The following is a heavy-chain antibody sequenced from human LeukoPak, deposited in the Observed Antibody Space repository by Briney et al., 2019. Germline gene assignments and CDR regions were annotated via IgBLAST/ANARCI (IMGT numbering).Heavy chain of an antibody. CDR3: ARAYYDSSGYYYWSFDY. CDR2: IYYSGST. J-gene: IGHJ4*02. V-gene: IGHV4-59*01. D-gene: IGHD3-22*01. Sequence: SETLSLTCTVSGGSISSYYWSWIRQPPGKGLEWIGYIYYSGSTNYNPSLKSRVTISVDTSKNQFSLKLSSVTAADTAVYYCARAYYDSSGYYYWSFDYWGQGTLVTVPS. CDR1: GGSISSYY.